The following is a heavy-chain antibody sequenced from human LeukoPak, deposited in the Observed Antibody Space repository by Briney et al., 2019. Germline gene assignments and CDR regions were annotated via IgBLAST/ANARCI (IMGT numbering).Heavy chain of an antibody. J-gene: IGHJ3*02. CDR1: GYTFTSYG. CDR2: ISAYNGNT. CDR3: AILASYSSGGDAFDI. D-gene: IGHD6-19*01. V-gene: IGHV1-18*01. Sequence: ASVKVSCKASGYTFTSYGISWVRQAPGQGLEWMGWISAYNGNTNYAQKLQGRVTMTTDTSTSTAYMELRSLRSDDTAVYYCAILASYSSGGDAFDIWGQGTMVTVSS.